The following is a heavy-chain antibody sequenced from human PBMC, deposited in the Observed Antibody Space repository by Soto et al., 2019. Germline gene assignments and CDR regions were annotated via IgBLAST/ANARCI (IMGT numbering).Heavy chain of an antibody. CDR1: VFTVSRNY. V-gene: IGHV3-53*01. CDR3: ARGPHYSNLYY. CDR2: TYSGGTT. Sequence: GGSLRLSCAASVFTVSRNYMSWVRQAPGKGLEWVSVTYSGGTTYYADSVKGRFTISRDNSKNTLYLQMNSLRAEDTAVYYCARGPHYSNLYYWGQGTLVTVS. J-gene: IGHJ4*02. D-gene: IGHD4-4*01.